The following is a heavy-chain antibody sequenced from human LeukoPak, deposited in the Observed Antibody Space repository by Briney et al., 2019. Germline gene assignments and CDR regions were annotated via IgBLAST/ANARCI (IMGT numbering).Heavy chain of an antibody. Sequence: RSGGSLRLSCAASGFTFSSYAMSWVRQAPGKGLEWVSAISGSGGSTNYVDSVKGRFTISRDNSKNTLYLQMNSLRAEDTAVYYCAKVPARAASLYYYYYMDVWGKGTTVTVSS. D-gene: IGHD6-13*01. CDR1: GFTFSSYA. CDR2: ISGSGGST. CDR3: AKVPARAASLYYYYYMDV. V-gene: IGHV3-23*01. J-gene: IGHJ6*03.